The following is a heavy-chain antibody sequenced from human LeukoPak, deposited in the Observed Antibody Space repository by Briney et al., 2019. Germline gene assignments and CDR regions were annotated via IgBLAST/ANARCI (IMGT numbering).Heavy chain of an antibody. J-gene: IGHJ4*02. Sequence: PGGSLRLSCAASGFTLSSYWMHWVRQAPGKGLVWVSRINSDGSITTYADSVKGRFTISRDNAKSTLYLQMNSLRAEDTAVYYRARGGTGNYRFDYWGQGTLVTVSS. CDR1: GFTLSSYW. V-gene: IGHV3-74*01. CDR3: ARGGTGNYRFDY. CDR2: INSDGSIT. D-gene: IGHD1-7*01.